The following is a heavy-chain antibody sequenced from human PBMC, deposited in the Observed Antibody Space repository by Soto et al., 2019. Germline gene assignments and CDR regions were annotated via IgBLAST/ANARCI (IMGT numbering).Heavy chain of an antibody. Sequence: PSGTLSLTCTVSGASLMSTDSYWSWIRQAPGEGLAWLGYVYYTGSTYYNPSLMSRLPISVDTSKNQFSLQLTSVTAAETAVYYCVRTARQGAVAPHWFDRWGQGTQVTVSS. J-gene: IGHJ5*02. CDR2: VYYTGST. D-gene: IGHD2-21*02. V-gene: IGHV4-30-4*01. CDR3: VRTARQGAVAPHWFDR. CDR1: GASLMSTDSY.